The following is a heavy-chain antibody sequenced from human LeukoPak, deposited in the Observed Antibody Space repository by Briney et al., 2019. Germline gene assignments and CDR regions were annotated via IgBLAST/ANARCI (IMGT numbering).Heavy chain of an antibody. CDR3: SRQGSRSWYGDFDY. Sequence: PSETLSLTCTVSGYSISSGSYWGWVRPPPGKGLEWIGSIYHSGDTYYNPSLRSRLTISVDKFKNQFSLKLTSMTAADTAVYYCSRQGSRSWYGDFDYWGQGTLVTVSS. D-gene: IGHD6-13*01. CDR2: IYHSGDT. J-gene: IGHJ4*02. CDR1: GYSISSGSY. V-gene: IGHV4-38-2*02.